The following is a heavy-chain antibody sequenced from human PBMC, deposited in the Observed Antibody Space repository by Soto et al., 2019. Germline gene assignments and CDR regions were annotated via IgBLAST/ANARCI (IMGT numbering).Heavy chain of an antibody. CDR1: GFSFSDYS. CDR2: ISSSSDKT. D-gene: IGHD2-21*02. Sequence: LRLSCIASGFSFSDYSMNWVRQAPGKGLQWVSYISSSSDKTYYADSVKGRFTVSRDNAKNALFLEMNSLRDDDTATYYCARLPKGSLVTAWGQGTRVTVSS. V-gene: IGHV3-48*02. CDR3: ARLPKGSLVTA. J-gene: IGHJ4*02.